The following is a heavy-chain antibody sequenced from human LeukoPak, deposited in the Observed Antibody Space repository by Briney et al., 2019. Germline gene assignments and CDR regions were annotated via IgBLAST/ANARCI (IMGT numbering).Heavy chain of an antibody. CDR3: ARGSSSSSWYFDY. J-gene: IGHJ4*02. V-gene: IGHV4-59*12. Sequence: SETLSLTCTVSGGSISSYYWSWIRQPPGKGLEWVGYIYYSGSTNYNPSLKSRVTISVDTSKNQFSLKLSSVTPEDTAVYYCARGSSSSSWYFDYWGQGTLVTVSS. CDR1: GGSISSYY. CDR2: IYYSGST. D-gene: IGHD6-13*01.